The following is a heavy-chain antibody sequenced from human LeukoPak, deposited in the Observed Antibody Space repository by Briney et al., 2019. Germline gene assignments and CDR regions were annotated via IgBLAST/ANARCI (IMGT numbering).Heavy chain of an antibody. CDR2: INGNGGST. CDR1: GFTFDDYA. V-gene: IGHV3-20*04. CDR3: ARVKGSGYRNSIDY. Sequence: PGGSLRLSCAASGFTFDDYAMNWVRQAPGKGLEWVSGINGNGGSTYYRDSVKGRFTISRDNAKNSLYLQMNSLRAEDTALYYCARVKGSGYRNSIDYWGQGTLVTVSS. D-gene: IGHD3-3*01. J-gene: IGHJ4*02.